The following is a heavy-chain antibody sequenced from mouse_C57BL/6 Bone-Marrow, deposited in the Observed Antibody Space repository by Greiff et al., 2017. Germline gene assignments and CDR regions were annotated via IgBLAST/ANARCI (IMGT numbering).Heavy chain of an antibody. V-gene: IGHV1-82*01. CDR2: IYPGDGDT. J-gene: IGHJ3*01. CDR3: ARTSSGYRFAY. CDR1: GYAFSSSW. Sequence: QVQLQQSGPELVKPGASVKISCKASGYAFSSSWMNWVKQRPGKGLEWIGRIYPGDGDTNYNGKFKGKATLTADKSSSTAYMQLSSLTSEDSAVYFCARTSSGYRFAYWGQGTLVTVSA. D-gene: IGHD3-2*02.